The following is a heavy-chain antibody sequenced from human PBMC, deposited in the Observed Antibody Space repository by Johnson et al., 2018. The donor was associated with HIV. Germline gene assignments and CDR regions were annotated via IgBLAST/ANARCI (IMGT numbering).Heavy chain of an antibody. CDR2: ISWNSDNI. J-gene: IGHJ3*02. V-gene: IGHV3-9*01. Sequence: VLLVESGGGLVQPGRSLRLSCAPSGFTFDDYAMHWVRQAPGKGLEWVSGISWNSDNIAYADSVRGRFTIARDNAKNSLHLQMNSLRAEDTAFYYCAKARVRYSSDVDALDIWGQGTMVTVSS. CDR3: AKARVRYSSDVDALDI. D-gene: IGHD6-19*01. CDR1: GFTFDDYA.